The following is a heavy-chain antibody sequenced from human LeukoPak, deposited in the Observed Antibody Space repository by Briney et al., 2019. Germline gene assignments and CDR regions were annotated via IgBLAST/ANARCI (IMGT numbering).Heavy chain of an antibody. J-gene: IGHJ4*02. D-gene: IGHD3-10*01. CDR1: GFTFSSYW. Sequence: GGSLRLSCAASGFTFSSYWMTWVRQAPGKGLEWVGRIKSKGDGETTDYAAPVKGRFSMSRDDSKATMYLQMYSLEAEDTAVYYCTTDLGLTMIRGVIVYRGQGALVTVSS. CDR3: TTDLGLTMIRGVIVY. CDR2: IKSKGDGETT. V-gene: IGHV3-15*01.